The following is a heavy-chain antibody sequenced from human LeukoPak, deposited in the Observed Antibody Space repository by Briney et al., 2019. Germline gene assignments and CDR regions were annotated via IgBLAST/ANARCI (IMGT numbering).Heavy chain of an antibody. J-gene: IGHJ4*02. CDR1: GYTFTSYG. V-gene: IGHV1-18*01. D-gene: IGHD3-16*02. CDR3: ARALAYDYVWGSYRYKYYFDY. CDR2: ISAYNGNT. Sequence: ASVKVSCKASGYTFTSYGISWVRQAPGQGLEWMGWISAYNGNTNYAQKLQGRVTMTTDTSTSTAYMELRSLRSDDTAVYYCARALAYDYVWGSYRYKYYFDYWGQGTLVTVSS.